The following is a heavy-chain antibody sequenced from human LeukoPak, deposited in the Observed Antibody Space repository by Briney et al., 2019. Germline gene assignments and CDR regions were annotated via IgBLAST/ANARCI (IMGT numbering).Heavy chain of an antibody. Sequence: VGSLRLSCAASGFTFSSYSMNWVRQAPGKGLEWVSSISSSSSYIYYADSVKGRFTISRDNAKNSLYLQMNSLRAEDTAVYYCARGDYGDYLWYFDYWGQGTLVTVSS. J-gene: IGHJ4*02. CDR3: ARGDYGDYLWYFDY. D-gene: IGHD4-17*01. CDR2: ISSSSSYI. V-gene: IGHV3-21*01. CDR1: GFTFSSYS.